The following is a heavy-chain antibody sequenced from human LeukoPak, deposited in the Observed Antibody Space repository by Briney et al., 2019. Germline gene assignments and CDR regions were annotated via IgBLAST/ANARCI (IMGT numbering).Heavy chain of an antibody. J-gene: IGHJ4*02. CDR2: ISSSGSTI. Sequence: GGSLRLSCAASGFTFSSYEMNWVRQAPGKGLEWVSYISSSGSTIYYADSVKGRFTISRDNAKNSLYLQMSSLRAEDTAVYYCARVMWEWLVDYWGQGTLVTVSS. CDR3: ARVMWEWLVDY. V-gene: IGHV3-48*03. CDR1: GFTFSSYE. D-gene: IGHD6-19*01.